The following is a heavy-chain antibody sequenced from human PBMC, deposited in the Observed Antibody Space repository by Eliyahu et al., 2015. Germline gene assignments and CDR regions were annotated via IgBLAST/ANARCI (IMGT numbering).Heavy chain of an antibody. CDR1: XFAFXXYX. V-gene: IGHV3-21*04. CDR2: ISGNTAYK. J-gene: IGHJ6*02. D-gene: IGHD3-16*01. CDR3: ARSPARYDYIWGSAYYGLDV. Sequence: EVQLVEWGGGLVKPGGSLRLSCAASXFAFXXYXMXWVRQAPGKGLEWVSSISGNTAYKFYANPLKGRFSISRDNTNNSIYLQINDLTNEDTAVYYCARSPARYDYIWGSAYYGLDVWGQGTTVTVSS.